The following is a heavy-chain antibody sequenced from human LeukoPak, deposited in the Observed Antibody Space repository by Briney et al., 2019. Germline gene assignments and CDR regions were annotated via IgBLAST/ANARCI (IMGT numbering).Heavy chain of an antibody. CDR3: AKGGYYDSSGYGLIDY. V-gene: IGHV1-8*03. J-gene: IGHJ4*02. D-gene: IGHD3-22*01. CDR2: MNPNSGNT. CDR1: GYTFTSYD. Sequence: ASVKVSCKASGYTFTSYDINWVRQATGQGLEWMGWMNPNSGNTGYAQKFQGRVTITRNTSISTAYMELSSLRSEDTAVYYCAKGGYYDSSGYGLIDYWGQGTLVTVSS.